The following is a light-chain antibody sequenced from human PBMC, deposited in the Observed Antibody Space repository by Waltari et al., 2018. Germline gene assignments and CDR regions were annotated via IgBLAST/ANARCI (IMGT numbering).Light chain of an antibody. CDR2: KAS. J-gene: IGKJ1*01. Sequence: DIQMTQSPSTLSASVGDRVTITCRASQSISSWLAWYQQKPGKAPKLLIYKASSLESGVPSRFSGSGAGTEFTLTIRRLKPDDFATYYCQQYKSYSRTFGQGTKVEIK. CDR3: QQYKSYSRT. V-gene: IGKV1-5*03. CDR1: QSISSW.